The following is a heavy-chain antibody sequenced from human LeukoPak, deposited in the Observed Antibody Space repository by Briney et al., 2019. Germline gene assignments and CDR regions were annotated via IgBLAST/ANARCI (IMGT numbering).Heavy chain of an antibody. CDR3: ARHLIVVVPAAPSTPFDY. J-gene: IGHJ4*02. V-gene: IGHV4-59*08. Sequence: PSETLSLTCTVSGGSISSYYWSWIRQPPGKGLEWIGYIYYSGSTNYNPSLKSRVTISVDTSKNQFSLKLSSVTAADTAVYYCARHLIVVVPAAPSTPFDYWGPGTLVTVSS. CDR1: GGSISSYY. CDR2: IYYSGST. D-gene: IGHD2-2*01.